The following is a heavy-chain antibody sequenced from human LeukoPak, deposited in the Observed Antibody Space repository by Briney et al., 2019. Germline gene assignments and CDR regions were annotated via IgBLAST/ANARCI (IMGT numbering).Heavy chain of an antibody. J-gene: IGHJ4*02. Sequence: GGSLRLSCAASGFTFSSYSMNWVRQAPGKGLEWVSSISSSSSYIYYADSVKGRFTISRDNAKNSLYLQMNSLRAEDTAVYYCASPVGAAGALKVWGQGTLVTVSS. CDR2: ISSSSSYI. CDR3: ASPVGAAGALKV. CDR1: GFTFSSYS. D-gene: IGHD6-13*01. V-gene: IGHV3-21*01.